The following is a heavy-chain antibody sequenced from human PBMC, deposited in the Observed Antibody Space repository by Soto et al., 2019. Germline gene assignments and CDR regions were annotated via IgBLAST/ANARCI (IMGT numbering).Heavy chain of an antibody. D-gene: IGHD3-22*01. J-gene: IGHJ4*02. CDR3: AKDLQYYDDCSGH. CDR1: GFIFDSHW. Sequence: PGGSLRLSCEASGFIFDSHWMSWVRQAPGKGLEWVANIKQDGSETYYAESVKGRFTISRDNRKNSLYLQMNSLRGEDTAVYYCAKDLQYYDDCSGHWGQGTLVTVSS. CDR2: IKQDGSET. V-gene: IGHV3-7*05.